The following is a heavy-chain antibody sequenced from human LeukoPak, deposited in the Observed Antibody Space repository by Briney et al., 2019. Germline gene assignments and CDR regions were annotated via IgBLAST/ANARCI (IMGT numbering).Heavy chain of an antibody. J-gene: IGHJ4*02. CDR3: ARGYCTNGVCYEIDY. D-gene: IGHD2-8*01. CDR2: IYYSGST. CDR1: GGSISSYY. Sequence: PSETLSLTCTVSGGSISSYYWSWIRQPPGKGLEWIGYIYYSGSTNYNPSLKSRVTTSVDTSKNQFSLKLSSVTAADTAVYYCARGYCTNGVCYEIDYWGQGTLVTVSS. V-gene: IGHV4-59*01.